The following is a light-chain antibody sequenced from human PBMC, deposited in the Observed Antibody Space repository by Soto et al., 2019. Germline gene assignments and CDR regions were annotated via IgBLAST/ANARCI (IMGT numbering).Light chain of an antibody. Sequence: QSVLTQPASVSGSPGQSITISCTGTSSDVGGYNYVSWYQQHPGKAPKLMIYDVSNRPSGVSNRFSGSRSGSTASLTISGLQAEDEAHYYCSSYTGSTTLVVFGGGTKLTV. CDR3: SSYTGSTTLVV. CDR2: DVS. J-gene: IGLJ2*01. V-gene: IGLV2-14*03. CDR1: SSDVGGYNY.